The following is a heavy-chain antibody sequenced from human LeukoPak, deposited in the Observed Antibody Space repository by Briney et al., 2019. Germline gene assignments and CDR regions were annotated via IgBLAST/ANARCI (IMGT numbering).Heavy chain of an antibody. CDR1: GGTFSTYA. CDR2: IVPIFGAP. V-gene: IGHV1-69*13. CDR3: ARSAGGVIVVVPAALSRTRSPYFYHYMDV. D-gene: IGHD2-2*01. J-gene: IGHJ6*03. Sequence: SVKVSCKASGGTFSTYAFSWVRQAPGQGLEWMGGIVPIFGAPNYAQKFQGRVTITADESTSTAYMELSSLRSEDTAVYYCARSAGGVIVVVPAALSRTRSPYFYHYMDVWGKGTTVTVSS.